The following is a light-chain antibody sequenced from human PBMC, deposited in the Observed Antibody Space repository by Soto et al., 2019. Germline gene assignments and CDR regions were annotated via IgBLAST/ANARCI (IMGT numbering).Light chain of an antibody. Sequence: EIVMTQSPATLSVSPGERATLSYRASQSVIGNLAWYQHKPGQAARLLIYAASTRATGIPARFSGSGCGTEFNLTLSSLQSEDFAVYYCQQYINWPPITLGPGTNVDIK. J-gene: IGKJ3*01. CDR1: QSVIGN. V-gene: IGKV3-15*01. CDR3: QQYINWPPIT. CDR2: AAS.